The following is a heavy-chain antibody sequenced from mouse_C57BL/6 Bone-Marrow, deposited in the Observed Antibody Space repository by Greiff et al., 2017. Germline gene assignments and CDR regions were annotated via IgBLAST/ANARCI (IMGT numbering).Heavy chain of an antibody. CDR2: ISPGDGDS. CDR1: GYAFSSSW. V-gene: IGHV1-82*01. D-gene: IGHD1-1*01. CDR3: APLYGSIYGGFAY. J-gene: IGHJ3*01. Sequence: VQLQQSGPELVKPGASVKISCKASGYAFSSSWMKWVKQRPGKGLEWIGRISPGDGDSNYNGKFKGKATLTADKSSSTAYRQLSSLTSEDSAVYFCAPLYGSIYGGFAYWGQGTLVTVSA.